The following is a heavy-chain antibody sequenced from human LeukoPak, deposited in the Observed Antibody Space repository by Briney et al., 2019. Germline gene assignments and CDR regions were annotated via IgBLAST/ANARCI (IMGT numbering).Heavy chain of an antibody. D-gene: IGHD6-19*01. CDR2: INPNSGGT. J-gene: IGHJ4*02. V-gene: IGHV1-2*02. Sequence: ASVKVSCRASGYTFTGYYMHWVRQALGQGLEWMGWINPNSGGTNYAQKFQGRVTMTRDTSISTAYMELSRLRSDDTAVYYCASRYSSGSYFDYWGQGTLVTVSS. CDR3: ASRYSSGSYFDY. CDR1: GYTFTGYY.